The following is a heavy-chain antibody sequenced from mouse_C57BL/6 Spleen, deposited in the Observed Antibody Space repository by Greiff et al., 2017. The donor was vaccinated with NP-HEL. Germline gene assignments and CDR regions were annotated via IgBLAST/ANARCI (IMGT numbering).Heavy chain of an antibody. J-gene: IGHJ3*01. Sequence: VQLQQSGPELVKPGASVKISCKASGYTFTDYYINWVKQRPGQGLEWIGWIFPGSGSTYYNEKFKGKATLTVDKSSSTAYMLLSSLTSEDSAVYFCARSYYYGSSLFAYWGQGTLVTVSA. D-gene: IGHD1-1*01. CDR2: IFPGSGST. CDR1: GYTFTDYY. V-gene: IGHV1-75*01. CDR3: ARSYYYGSSLFAY.